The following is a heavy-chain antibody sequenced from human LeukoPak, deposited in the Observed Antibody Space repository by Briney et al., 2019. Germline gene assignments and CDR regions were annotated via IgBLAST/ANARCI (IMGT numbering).Heavy chain of an antibody. CDR3: ERHLSSSSWYGARSGMANWFDP. J-gene: IGHJ5*02. CDR1: GGSISSGDKY. CDR2: IYYSGST. Sequence: SQTLSLTCNVSGGSISSGDKYWSWIRQPPGKGLEWIGYIYYSGSTNYNPSLKSRVAISVDTSKNQFSLKLSSVTAADTAVYYCERHLSSSSWYGARSGMANWFDPWGQGTLVTVSS. V-gene: IGHV4-30-4*01. D-gene: IGHD6-13*01.